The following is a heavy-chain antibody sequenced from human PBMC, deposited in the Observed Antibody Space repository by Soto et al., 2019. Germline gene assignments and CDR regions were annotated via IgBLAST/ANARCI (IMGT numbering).Heavy chain of an antibody. D-gene: IGHD3-22*01. J-gene: IGHJ4*02. CDR2: IIPIFGTA. CDR1: GGTFSSYA. CDR3: ARSFHYYDRPDPSVYFDY. V-gene: IGHV1-69*13. Sequence: GASVKVSCKASGGTFSSYAISWVRQAPGQGLEWMGGIIPIFGTANYAQKFQGRVTITADGSTSTAYMELSSLRSEDTAVYYCARSFHYYDRPDPSVYFDYWGQGTRVTVSS.